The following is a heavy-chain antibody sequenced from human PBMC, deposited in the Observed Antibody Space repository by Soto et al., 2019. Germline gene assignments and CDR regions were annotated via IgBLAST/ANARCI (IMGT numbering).Heavy chain of an antibody. J-gene: IGHJ4*02. D-gene: IGHD4-17*01. CDR2: LSGGGSNT. V-gene: IGHV3-23*01. CDR3: ARWDGYGDV. CDR1: GFIFSTYS. Sequence: GSLRLSCAASGFIFSTYSMAWVRQTPGKGLAWVSGLSGGGSNTFYADSVQGRFTISVDNSKNTVYLQMNSLRVEDTAVYYCARWDGYGDVWGQGTLVTVSS.